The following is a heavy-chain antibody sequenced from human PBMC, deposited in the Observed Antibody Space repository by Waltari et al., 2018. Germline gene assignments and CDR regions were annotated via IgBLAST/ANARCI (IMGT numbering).Heavy chain of an antibody. V-gene: IGHV3-53*01. D-gene: IGHD3-10*01. CDR2: IYSGGST. CDR1: GFTVSRRY. Sequence: EVQLVESGGGLLQPGGSLRLSCAASGFTVSRRYMSWVRQATGEGLEWVSVIYSGGSTNYADSVKGRFTISRDNSKNTLYLQMNSLRAEDTAVYYCARSMILLWFGELLPDAFDIWGQGTMVTVSS. J-gene: IGHJ3*02. CDR3: ARSMILLWFGELLPDAFDI.